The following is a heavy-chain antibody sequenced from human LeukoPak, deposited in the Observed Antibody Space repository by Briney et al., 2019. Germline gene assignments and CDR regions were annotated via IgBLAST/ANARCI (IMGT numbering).Heavy chain of an antibody. CDR3: AKETLPGIAVAGTVY. D-gene: IGHD6-19*01. CDR2: ISGSGGST. J-gene: IGHJ4*02. Sequence: GGSLRLSCAASGFTFSSYAMSWVRQAPGKGLEWVSAISGSGGSTYYADSVKGRFTISRDNSKNTLYLRMNSLRAEDTAVYYCAKETLPGIAVAGTVYWGQGTLVTVSS. V-gene: IGHV3-23*01. CDR1: GFTFSSYA.